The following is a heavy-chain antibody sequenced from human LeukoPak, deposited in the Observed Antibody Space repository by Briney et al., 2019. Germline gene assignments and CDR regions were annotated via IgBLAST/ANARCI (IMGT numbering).Heavy chain of an antibody. CDR1: GFTFSSYA. V-gene: IGHV3-23*01. Sequence: PGGSLRLSCAASGFTFSSYAMSWVRQAPGKGLEWVSAISGRGGSTYYADSVKGRFTISRDNSKNTLYLQMNSLRAEDTAVYYCYPLWSGYPLPLYYYGMDVWGQGTTVTVSS. CDR3: YPLWSGYPLPLYYYGMDV. D-gene: IGHD3-3*01. J-gene: IGHJ6*02. CDR2: ISGRGGST.